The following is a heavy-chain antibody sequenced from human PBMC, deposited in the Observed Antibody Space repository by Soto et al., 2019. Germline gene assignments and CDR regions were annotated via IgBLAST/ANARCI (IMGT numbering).Heavy chain of an antibody. D-gene: IGHD3-22*01. Sequence: GGSLRLSCAASGFTFSSYAMSWVRQAPGRGLEWVSAISGSGGSTYYADSVKGRFTISRDNSKNTLYLQMNSLRAEDTAVYYCAKEKYYYDSSGYIDYWGQGTLVTVSS. J-gene: IGHJ4*02. V-gene: IGHV3-23*01. CDR2: ISGSGGST. CDR3: AKEKYYYDSSGYIDY. CDR1: GFTFSSYA.